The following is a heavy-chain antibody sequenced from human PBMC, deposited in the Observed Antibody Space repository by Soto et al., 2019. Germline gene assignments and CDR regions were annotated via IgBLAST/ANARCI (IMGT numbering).Heavy chain of an antibody. J-gene: IGHJ4*02. CDR1: GFTFSSYA. CDR3: AKDGTMIVVVTPDY. Sequence: LRLSCAASGFTFSSYAMSWVRQAPGKGLEWVSAISGSGGSTYYADSVKGRFTISRDNSKNTLYLQMNSLRAEDTAVYYCAKDGTMIVVVTPDYWGQGTLVTVSS. D-gene: IGHD3-22*01. V-gene: IGHV3-23*01. CDR2: ISGSGGST.